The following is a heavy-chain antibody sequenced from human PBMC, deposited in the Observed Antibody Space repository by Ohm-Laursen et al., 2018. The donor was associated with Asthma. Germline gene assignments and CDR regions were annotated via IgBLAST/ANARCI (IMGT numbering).Heavy chain of an antibody. J-gene: IGHJ6*02. CDR3: ARGRSGGCYWGPCDFNSPLDV. CDR1: GITFSDSY. Sequence: SLRLSCAASGITFSDSYMTWIRQAPGKGLEWISYISASAGTMYYADSVKGRFTISRDNAKKSLFLHMSSLRAEDTAVYYCARGRSGGCYWGPCDFNSPLDVWGQGTTVIDSS. D-gene: IGHD2-15*01. CDR2: ISASAGTM. V-gene: IGHV3-11*01.